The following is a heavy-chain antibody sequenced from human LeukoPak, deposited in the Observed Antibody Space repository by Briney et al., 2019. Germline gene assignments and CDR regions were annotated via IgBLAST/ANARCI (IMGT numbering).Heavy chain of an antibody. CDR3: ARLRYGSVIDY. Sequence: SETLSLTCTVSGGSMSTYYWSCIRQPAGKGLEWIGRVYSSGSTNYNPSLKSRVTVSVDTSKNQFSLKLTSVTAADTAVYYCARLRYGSVIDYWGQGTLVTVSS. CDR2: VYSSGST. CDR1: GGSMSTYY. J-gene: IGHJ4*02. D-gene: IGHD3-10*01. V-gene: IGHV4-4*07.